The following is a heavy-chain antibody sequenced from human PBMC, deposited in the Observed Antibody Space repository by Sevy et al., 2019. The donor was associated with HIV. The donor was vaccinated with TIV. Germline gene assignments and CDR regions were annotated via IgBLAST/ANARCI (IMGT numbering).Heavy chain of an antibody. CDR3: ARGKGGIFGVVVGQFDS. CDR2: IKTDNGNT. J-gene: IGHJ4*02. Sequence: ASVKVSCKASGYSFTNYAIHWVRQAPGQGLEWMGWIKTDNGNTKYSQRFQGRVTITRDTSAITAYMEMSSLRYDDTALYFCARGKGGIFGVVVGQFDSWGQGTLVTVSS. CDR1: GYSFTNYA. V-gene: IGHV1-3*04. D-gene: IGHD3-3*01.